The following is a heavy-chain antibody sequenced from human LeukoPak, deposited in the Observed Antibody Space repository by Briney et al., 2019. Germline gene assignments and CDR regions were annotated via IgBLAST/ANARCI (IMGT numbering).Heavy chain of an antibody. CDR1: GYTFTGYY. CDR3: ARDRNVDYYYYYYMDV. V-gene: IGHV1-2*06. Sequence: HGASVKVSCKASGYTFTGYYMHWVRQAPGQGLEWMGRINPNSGGTNYAQKFQGRVTMTRDTSISTAYMELSRLRSDDTAVYYCARDRNVDYYYYYYMDVWGKGTTVTVSS. J-gene: IGHJ6*03. CDR2: INPNSGGT. D-gene: IGHD1-1*01.